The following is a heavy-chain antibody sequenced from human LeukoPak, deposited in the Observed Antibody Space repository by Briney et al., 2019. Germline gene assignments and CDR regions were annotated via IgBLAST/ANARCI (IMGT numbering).Heavy chain of an antibody. V-gene: IGHV3-74*01. D-gene: IGHD1-1*01. CDR1: GFSLSSYW. CDR3: ARVAGGTTFDY. Sequence: GGSLRLSCAASGFSLSSYWMHWVRRAPGKGLVWASRINIDGSITTYADSVKGRFTISRDTAKNTLYLQMNSLRAEDTAVYYCARVAGGTTFDYWGQGALVTVSS. CDR2: INIDGSIT. J-gene: IGHJ4*02.